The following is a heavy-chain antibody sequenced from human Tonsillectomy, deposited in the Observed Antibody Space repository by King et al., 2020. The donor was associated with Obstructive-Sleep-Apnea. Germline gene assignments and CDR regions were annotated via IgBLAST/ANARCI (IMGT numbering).Heavy chain of an antibody. D-gene: IGHD2-8*02. V-gene: IGHV3-53*04. Sequence: VQLVESGGALVQPGGALRLSCAAPGFSVASNYMSWVRQAPGKGLEWVSTVYSGGDTHHADSVKGRFTISRHNSENTLSLQMNSLRVEDTAVYYCARGVYRWYFDSWGQGTLVTVSS. CDR2: VYSGGDT. J-gene: IGHJ4*02. CDR1: GFSVASNY. CDR3: ARGVYRWYFDS.